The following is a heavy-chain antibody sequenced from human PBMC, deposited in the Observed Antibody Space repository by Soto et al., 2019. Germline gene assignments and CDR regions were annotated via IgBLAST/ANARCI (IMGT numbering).Heavy chain of an antibody. D-gene: IGHD2-21*01. CDR3: ARHSQDGGYYYYYYMDV. V-gene: IGHV4-34*01. J-gene: IGHJ6*03. CDR1: GFTLSDYY. CDR2: ISSSGST. Sequence: GSLRLSCAASGFTLSDYYMSWIRQAPGKGLEWISYISSSGSTNYNPSLKSRVTISVDTSKNQFSLKLSSVTAADTAVYYCARHSQDGGYYYYYYMDVWGKGTTVTVSS.